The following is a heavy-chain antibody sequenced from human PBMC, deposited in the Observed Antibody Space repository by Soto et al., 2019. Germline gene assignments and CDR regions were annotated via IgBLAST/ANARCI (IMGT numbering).Heavy chain of an antibody. CDR2: INAGNGNT. J-gene: IGHJ4*02. CDR1: GYTFTSYA. CDR3: AGGDFLSGYYFRL. V-gene: IGHV1-3*01. D-gene: IGHD3-3*01. Sequence: ASVKVSCKASGYTFTSYAMHWVRQAPGQRLEWMGWINAGNGNTKYSQKFQGRVTITRDTSASTAYMELSSLRSEDTAWYYCAGGDFLSGYYFRLWGQGTLVTVSS.